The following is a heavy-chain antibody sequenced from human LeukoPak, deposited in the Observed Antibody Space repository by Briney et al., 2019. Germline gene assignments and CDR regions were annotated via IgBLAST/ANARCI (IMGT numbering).Heavy chain of an antibody. J-gene: IGHJ5*02. CDR3: ARLSPPCSSTSCYGYGDYGTGLDP. CDR2: INPNSGGT. V-gene: IGHV1-2*02. Sequence: ASVKVSCKASGYTFTGYYMHWVRQAPGQGLEWMGWINPNSGGTNYAQKFQGRVTMTRDTSISTAYMELSRLRSDDTAVYYCARLSPPCSSTSCYGYGDYGTGLDPWGQGTLVTVSS. D-gene: IGHD2-2*01. CDR1: GYTFTGYY.